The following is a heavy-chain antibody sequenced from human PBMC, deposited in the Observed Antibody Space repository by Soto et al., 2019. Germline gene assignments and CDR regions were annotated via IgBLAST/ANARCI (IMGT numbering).Heavy chain of an antibody. J-gene: IGHJ4*02. CDR1: GGSISSYY. CDR3: ARHVQSGIAVDY. D-gene: IGHD6-13*01. CDR2: IYYSGST. V-gene: IGHV4-59*08. Sequence: SETLSLTCTVSGGSISSYYWSWIRQPPGKGLEWIGYIYYSGSTNYNPSLKSRVTISIDTSKNQFSLKLSSVTAADTAVYYCARHVQSGIAVDYWGQGTLVTVSS.